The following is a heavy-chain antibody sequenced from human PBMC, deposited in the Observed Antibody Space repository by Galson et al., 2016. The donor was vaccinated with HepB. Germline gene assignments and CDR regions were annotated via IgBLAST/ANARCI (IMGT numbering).Heavy chain of an antibody. CDR1: GGSFSGYS. V-gene: IGHV4-34*01. J-gene: IGHJ5*02. Sequence: SETLSLTCNVYGGSFSGYSWTWIRQPPGKGLEWIGEVSHSGGTNCNPSLKSRVTISVDTSKNQFSLNISSVTAADTAVYYCARGMYAARGWFDPWSQGTLVAVSS. CDR3: ARGMYAARGWFDP. CDR2: VSHSGGT. D-gene: IGHD6-6*01.